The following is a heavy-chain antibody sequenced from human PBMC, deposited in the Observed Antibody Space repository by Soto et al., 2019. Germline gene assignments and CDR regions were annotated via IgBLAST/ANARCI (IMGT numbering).Heavy chain of an antibody. CDR3: AKLGAPDLKGGMDV. Sequence: PGGSLRLSCAASGFTFSDYYMSWIRQAPGKGLEWVSYISSSSSYTNYADSVKGRFTISRDNAKNSLYLQMNSLRAEDTAVYYCAKLGAPDLKGGMDVWGQGTTVTVSS. D-gene: IGHD1-26*01. CDR2: ISSSSSYT. V-gene: IGHV3-11*06. J-gene: IGHJ6*02. CDR1: GFTFSDYY.